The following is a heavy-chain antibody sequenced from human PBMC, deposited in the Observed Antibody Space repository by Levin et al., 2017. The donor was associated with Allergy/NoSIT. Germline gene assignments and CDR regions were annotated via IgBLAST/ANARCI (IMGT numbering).Heavy chain of an antibody. V-gene: IGHV3-13*04. CDR3: ARGSFCSGGRCYDVGAFDI. CDR2: IGTAGDA. Sequence: TGGSLRLSCAASGFSFSNYDMHWVRQAKGKGLEWVSGIGTAGDAYYAVSVRGRFTVSRESAKNSLFLQMNSLSDGDTAVYYCARGSFCSGGRCYDVGAFDIWGQGTMVTGSS. CDR1: GFSFSNYD. J-gene: IGHJ3*02. D-gene: IGHD2-15*01.